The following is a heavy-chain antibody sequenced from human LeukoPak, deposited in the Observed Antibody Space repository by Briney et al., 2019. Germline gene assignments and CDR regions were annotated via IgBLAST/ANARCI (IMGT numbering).Heavy chain of an antibody. D-gene: IGHD3-22*01. CDR3: ARDLYDSSGYYPNYFDY. V-gene: IGHV1-69*13. CDR1: GGTFSSYA. Sequence: SVKVSCKASGGTFSSYAISWVRQAPGQGLEWKGGIIPIFGTANYAQKFQGRVTITADESTSTAYMELSSLRSEDTAVYYYARDLYDSSGYYPNYFDYSGQGTLVTVSS. CDR2: IIPIFGTA. J-gene: IGHJ4*02.